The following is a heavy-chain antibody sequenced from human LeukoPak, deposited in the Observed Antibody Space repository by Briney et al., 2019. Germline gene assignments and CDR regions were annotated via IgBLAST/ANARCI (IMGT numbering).Heavy chain of an antibody. Sequence: ASVKVSCKASGYTFTGYYMHWVRQAPGQGIEWMGWINPNSGDTNYAQKFQGRVTMTRDMSVSAAYMELSSLRSDDTAVYYCARGVYYGSGSPWFDSWGQGTLVTVSS. D-gene: IGHD3-10*01. CDR3: ARGVYYGSGSPWFDS. CDR2: INPNSGDT. V-gene: IGHV1-2*02. J-gene: IGHJ5*01. CDR1: GYTFTGYY.